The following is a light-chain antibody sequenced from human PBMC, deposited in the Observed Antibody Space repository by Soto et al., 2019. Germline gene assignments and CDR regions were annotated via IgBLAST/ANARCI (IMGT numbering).Light chain of an antibody. Sequence: DIVMTQSPLSLPVTPGEPASISCRSSESLLHSNGYNYLDWYLQKPGQSPQLLIYLGSNRASGVPDRFRGSGSGTDFTLKISRVEAEDVGVYYCMQSLRTRTFGQGTKVEIK. V-gene: IGKV2-28*01. CDR2: LGS. CDR1: ESLLHSNGYNY. CDR3: MQSLRTRT. J-gene: IGKJ1*01.